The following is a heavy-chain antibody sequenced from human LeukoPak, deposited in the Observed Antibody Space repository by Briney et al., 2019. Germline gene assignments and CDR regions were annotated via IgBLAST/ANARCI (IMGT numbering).Heavy chain of an antibody. Sequence: SETLSLTCTVTGGSISSYYWSWIRQPPGKGLEWIGYIYYSGSTNYNPSLKSRVTISVDTSKNQFSLKLSSETAADTAVYYCAGAHQQWLGLDYWGQGTLVTVSS. V-gene: IGHV4-59*01. CDR3: AGAHQQWLGLDY. CDR2: IYYSGST. CDR1: GGSISSYY. D-gene: IGHD6-19*01. J-gene: IGHJ4*02.